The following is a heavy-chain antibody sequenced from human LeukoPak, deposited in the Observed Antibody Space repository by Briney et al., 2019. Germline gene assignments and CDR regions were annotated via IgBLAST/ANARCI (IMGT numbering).Heavy chain of an antibody. CDR2: IYSSGST. V-gene: IGHV3-NL1*01. J-gene: IGHJ4*02. CDR3: AREQWLDY. D-gene: IGHD6-19*01. CDR1: GFTFSSYG. Sequence: GGSLRLSCAASGFTFSSYGMHWVRQAPGKGLEWVSVIYSSGSTYYTDSVKGRFTVSRDNSKNTLYLQMNILRAEDTAVYFCAREQWLDYWGQGTLVTVSS.